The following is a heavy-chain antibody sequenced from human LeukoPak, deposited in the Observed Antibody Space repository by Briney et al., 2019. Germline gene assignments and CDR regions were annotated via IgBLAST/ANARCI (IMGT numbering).Heavy chain of an antibody. V-gene: IGHV3-33*06. CDR1: GFTFSSYG. CDR2: IWNDGSKK. Sequence: GGSLRLSCAAPGFTFSSYGMQWVRQAPGKGLEWVALIWNDGSKKYYADSVKGRFTISRDNSKNTLYLQMNSLRAEDTAVYYCAKDRGIAAAGTDYWGQGTLVTVSS. D-gene: IGHD6-13*01. J-gene: IGHJ4*02. CDR3: AKDRGIAAAGTDY.